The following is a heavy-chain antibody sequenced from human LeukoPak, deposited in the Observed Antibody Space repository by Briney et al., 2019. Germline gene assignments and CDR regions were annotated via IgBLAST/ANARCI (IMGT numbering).Heavy chain of an antibody. CDR3: AREWFGEQIDY. J-gene: IGHJ4*02. V-gene: IGHV3-48*01. D-gene: IGHD3-10*01. CDR1: GFTFSSYS. Sequence: PGGSLRLSCAASGFTFSSYSMNWARQAPGKGLEWVSYISSSSSTIYYADSVKGRFTISRYNAKDSLYLQMNSLRAEDTAVYYCAREWFGEQIDYWGQGTLVTVSS. CDR2: ISSSSSTI.